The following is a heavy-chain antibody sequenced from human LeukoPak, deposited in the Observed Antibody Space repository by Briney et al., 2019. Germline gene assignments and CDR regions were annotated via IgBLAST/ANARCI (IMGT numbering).Heavy chain of an antibody. CDR1: GGPISSGDYY. Sequence: SETLSLTCTVSGGPISSGDYYWTSIRQPPGKGLEWIGYIYYSGSTLYNPSLKSRVTISVDTSKNQFSLKLSSVTAADTAVYYCARATAVASFDHWGQGTLVTVSS. J-gene: IGHJ4*02. CDR3: ARATAVASFDH. CDR2: IYYSGST. D-gene: IGHD4-23*01. V-gene: IGHV4-30-4*01.